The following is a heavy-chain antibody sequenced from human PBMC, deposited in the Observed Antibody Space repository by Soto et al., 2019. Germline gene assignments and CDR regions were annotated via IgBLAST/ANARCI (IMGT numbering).Heavy chain of an antibody. J-gene: IGHJ6*02. CDR1: GFSFSSYA. D-gene: IGHD2-2*01. V-gene: IGHV3-23*01. CDR2: IDSDAST. Sequence: GGSLRLSCAASGFSFSSYAMTWVRQAPGKGLEWVSAIDSDASTYYADSVKCRFTISRDKSKGTLYLQISSLRAADTAVYYCAKERIPAAIINYYYGMDVWGQGTTVTVSS. CDR3: AKERIPAAIINYYYGMDV.